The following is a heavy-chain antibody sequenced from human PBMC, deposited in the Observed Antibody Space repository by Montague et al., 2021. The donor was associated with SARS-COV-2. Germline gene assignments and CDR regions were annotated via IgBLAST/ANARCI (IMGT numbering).Heavy chain of an antibody. J-gene: IGHJ6*02. CDR3: ARDRRFLEWPGLFYYYGMDV. Sequence: SETLSLTCTVSGASISSYYWSWIRLPQGQRQELVGFVYNNESSNYNPSLKLRVPISVDTSKNQFSLKLSSVTAADTAVYYCARDRRFLEWPGLFYYYGMDVWGQGTTVTVSS. D-gene: IGHD3-3*01. CDR2: VYNNESS. V-gene: IGHV4-59*01. CDR1: GASISSYY.